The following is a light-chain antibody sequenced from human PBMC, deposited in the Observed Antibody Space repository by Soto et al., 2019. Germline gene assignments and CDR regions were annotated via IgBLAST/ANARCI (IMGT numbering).Light chain of an antibody. V-gene: IGLV2-14*01. CDR2: EVS. CDR1: SSDVGGYNY. Sequence: QSALTQPASVSGSPGQSITISCTGTSSDVGGYNYVSWYQQHPGKAPKLMIYEVSNRPSGVSNRFSGSKSGNMASLTISGLQAEDEADYYCSSYRNSNTPRVFGGGTKVTVL. CDR3: SSYRNSNTPRV. J-gene: IGLJ2*01.